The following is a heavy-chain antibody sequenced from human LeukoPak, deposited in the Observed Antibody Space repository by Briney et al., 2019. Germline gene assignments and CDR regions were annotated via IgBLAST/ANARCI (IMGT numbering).Heavy chain of an antibody. J-gene: IGHJ4*02. Sequence: GGSLRVSCAASGFAFNTYTLNWVRQAPGKGLEWVACISSSSSYTYYANSVKGRFTVSRDNAKNSLFLQMNSLRAEDTAMYYCATDRFGNYDFDNWGQGTLVTVSS. CDR2: ISSSSSYT. V-gene: IGHV3-21*01. CDR3: ATDRFGNYDFDN. CDR1: GFAFNTYT. D-gene: IGHD4-11*01.